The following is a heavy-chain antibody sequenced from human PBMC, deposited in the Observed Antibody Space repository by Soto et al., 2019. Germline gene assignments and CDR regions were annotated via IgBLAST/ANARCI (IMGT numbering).Heavy chain of an antibody. V-gene: IGHV3-23*01. J-gene: IGHJ3*02. Sequence: GGSLRLSCAASGFTFSSYAMSLVRQAPGKGLEWVSAISGSGGSTYYADSVKGRFTISRDNSKNTLYLQMNSLRAEDTAVYYCAKENCSGGSCPDAFDIWGQGTMVTVSS. CDR1: GFTFSSYA. CDR3: AKENCSGGSCPDAFDI. D-gene: IGHD2-15*01. CDR2: ISGSGGST.